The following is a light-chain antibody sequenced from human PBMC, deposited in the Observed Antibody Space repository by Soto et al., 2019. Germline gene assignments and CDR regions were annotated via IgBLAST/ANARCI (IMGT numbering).Light chain of an antibody. V-gene: IGKV3-11*01. CDR2: DTS. Sequence: EIVLTQSPATLSLSPGERATLSCRASQSVRGYLAWYQQKPGQAPRLLIYDTSNRATGIPARFSGSGSGTDFILTISRLEPEDFAIYYCQQRSNWPLTFGGGTEVEIK. CDR1: QSVRGY. J-gene: IGKJ4*01. CDR3: QQRSNWPLT.